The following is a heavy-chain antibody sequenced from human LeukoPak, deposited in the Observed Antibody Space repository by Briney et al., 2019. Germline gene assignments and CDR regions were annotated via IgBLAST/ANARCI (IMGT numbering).Heavy chain of an antibody. D-gene: IGHD2-15*01. Sequence: GGCLRLSCAASGFTFSSYAMSWVRQAPGKGLEWVSAISGSGGSTYYADSVKGRFTISRDNSKNTLYLQMNSLRAEDTAVYYCAKSSVVVVASNSNWFDPWGQGTLVTVSS. V-gene: IGHV3-23*01. CDR3: AKSSVVVVASNSNWFDP. CDR2: ISGSGGST. J-gene: IGHJ5*02. CDR1: GFTFSSYA.